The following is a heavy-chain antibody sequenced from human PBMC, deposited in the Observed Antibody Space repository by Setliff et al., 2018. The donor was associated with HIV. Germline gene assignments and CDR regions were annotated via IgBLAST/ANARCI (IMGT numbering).Heavy chain of an antibody. V-gene: IGHV4-4*09. Sequence: PETLSPTCTVSGGSISSYYWSWIRQPPGKGLEWIGYIYTSGSVNYNPSLNSRVTISVDTSKNQFSLRVNSVTAADTAVYYCARSPRIGVAGEFEYWGQGTLVTV. CDR1: GGSISSYY. CDR2: IYTSGSV. J-gene: IGHJ4*02. D-gene: IGHD6-19*01. CDR3: ARSPRIGVAGEFEY.